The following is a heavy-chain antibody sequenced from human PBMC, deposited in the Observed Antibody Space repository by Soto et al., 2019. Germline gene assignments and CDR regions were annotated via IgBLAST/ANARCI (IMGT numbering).Heavy chain of an antibody. J-gene: IGHJ6*02. CDR3: ARAVVVPAAIFDYGMDV. CDR2: IYYSGST. Sequence: TSETLSLTCTVSGGSISSGGYYWSWIRQHPGKGLEWIGYIYYSGSTYYNPSLKSRVTISVDTSKNQFSLKLSSVTAADTAVYYCARAVVVPAAIFDYGMDVWGQGTTVTVS. V-gene: IGHV4-31*03. CDR1: GGSISSGGYY. D-gene: IGHD2-2*01.